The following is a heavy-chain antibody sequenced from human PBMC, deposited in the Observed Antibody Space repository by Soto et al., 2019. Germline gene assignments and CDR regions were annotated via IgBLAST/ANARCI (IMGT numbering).Heavy chain of an antibody. J-gene: IGHJ5*02. CDR3: SRDRERGSYLPWFDP. Sequence: ASVEVSCKXSGYTFTSYYMHWVRQAPAQGLEWMGIINPSGGSTSYAQKFQGRVTMTRDTATSTVYMELSSLRSEDTAVYHCSRDRERGSYLPWFDPWGQGTLVTVSS. CDR1: GYTFTSYY. V-gene: IGHV1-46*01. CDR2: INPSGGST. D-gene: IGHD1-26*01.